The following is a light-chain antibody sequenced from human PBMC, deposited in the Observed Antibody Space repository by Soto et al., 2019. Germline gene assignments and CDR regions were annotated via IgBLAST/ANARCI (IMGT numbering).Light chain of an antibody. V-gene: IGKV3-20*01. CDR1: QRVGSRY. CDR3: QQYGSSPWT. CDR2: GAV. Sequence: ELVLTQSPGTLSLSPGERATLSCRASQRVGSRYLAWYQQKPGQAPRLLIHGAVSRATGIPDRFSGSGSETDFTLTIGRLEPEDFAVYYCQQYGSSPWTFGQGTKVEGK. J-gene: IGKJ1*01.